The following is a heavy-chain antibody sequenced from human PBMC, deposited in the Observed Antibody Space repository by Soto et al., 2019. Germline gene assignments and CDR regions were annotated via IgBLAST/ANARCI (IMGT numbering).Heavy chain of an antibody. CDR2: IKSKTDGGTT. D-gene: IGHD2-15*01. CDR3: TEDMAD. CDR1: GFPFTNAW. V-gene: IGHV3-15*07. J-gene: IGHJ4*02. Sequence: EVQLVESGGGLVKPGRSLRLSCAASGFPFTNAWMNWVRQAPGKGLEWVGRIKSKTDGGTTDYAAPVQGRFTISRDDSKHTLYMQMNSLKIEDTDVYYCTEDMADWGQGTLGPVFS.